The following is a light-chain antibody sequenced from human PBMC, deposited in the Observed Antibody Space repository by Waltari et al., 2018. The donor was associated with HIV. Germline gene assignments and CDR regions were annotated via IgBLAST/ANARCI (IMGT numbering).Light chain of an antibody. V-gene: IGLV2-14*01. CDR3: SSYTSRNTRV. CDR1: TSDVGGYKY. Sequence: QSALTQPASVSGSPGQSITISCTGTTSDVGGYKYVSWYQQHPDKAPKLVVYEVSNRAAGISIRFAGSKSGNTASLTIAGLQAEDEADYYGSSYTSRNTRVFGTGTKVTVL. CDR2: EVS. J-gene: IGLJ1*01.